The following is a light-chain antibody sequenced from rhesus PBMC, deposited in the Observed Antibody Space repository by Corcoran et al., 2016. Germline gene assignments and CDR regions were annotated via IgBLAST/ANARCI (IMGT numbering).Light chain of an antibody. V-gene: IGKV4-1*01. CDR3: QQYYSSPFT. CDR1: QSLLYSSNNKNY. CDR2: GAF. Sequence: DIVMTQSPDSLAVSLGERVTINCNSSQSLLYSSNNKNYLAWYQQKPGQAANMLIYGAFTRESGVPNRFRGRGSGTDFTLTISGLQAEDLAVYYCQQYYSSPFTFGPGTRLDIK. J-gene: IGKJ3*01.